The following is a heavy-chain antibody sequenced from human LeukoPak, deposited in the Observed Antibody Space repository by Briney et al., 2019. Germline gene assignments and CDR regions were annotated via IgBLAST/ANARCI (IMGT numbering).Heavy chain of an antibody. CDR2: ISPRGGGT. Sequence: GGSLRLSCVVSGFTFSSYGMHWVRQAPGKGLEWLSGISPRGGGTYYADSVKGRFTISRDDSKNTLSLQMNSLRVEDTAVYYCGRDLAWGAFDYWGQGTLVTVSS. CDR1: GFTFSSYG. D-gene: IGHD7-27*01. V-gene: IGHV3-23*01. J-gene: IGHJ4*02. CDR3: GRDLAWGAFDY.